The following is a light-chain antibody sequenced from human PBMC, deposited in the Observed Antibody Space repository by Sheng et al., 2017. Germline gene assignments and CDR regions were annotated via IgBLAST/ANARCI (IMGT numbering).Light chain of an antibody. V-gene: IGLV1-44*01. CDR1: SSNIGSNT. J-gene: IGLJ2*01. CDR2: SDN. Sequence: QSVLTQPPSASGTPGQRVTISCSGSSSNIGSNTVYWYQQLPGTAPKLLLYSDNQRPSGVPDRFSGSQSGTSASLAISGLRSEDEADYYCAVWDDSLNGPVFGGGTKLTVL. CDR3: AVWDDSLNGPV.